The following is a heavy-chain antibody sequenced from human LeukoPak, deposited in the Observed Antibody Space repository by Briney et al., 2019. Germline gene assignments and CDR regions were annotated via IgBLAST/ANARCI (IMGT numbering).Heavy chain of an antibody. Sequence: GRSLRLSCAASGFTFSSYAMHWVRQAPGKGLEYVSAISSNGATTYYADSVKGRFTISRDNSKNTLYFQMSSLRPEDTAVYYCVKIVMAGGYFDYWGQGTLDTLSS. CDR1: GFTFSSYA. D-gene: IGHD3-16*01. J-gene: IGHJ4*02. CDR3: VKIVMAGGYFDY. V-gene: IGHV3-64*05. CDR2: ISSNGATT.